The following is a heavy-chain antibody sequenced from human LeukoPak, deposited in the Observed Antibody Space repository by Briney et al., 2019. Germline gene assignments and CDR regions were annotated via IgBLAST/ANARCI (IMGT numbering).Heavy chain of an antibody. D-gene: IGHD2-2*03. V-gene: IGHV4-30-4*01. J-gene: IGHJ4*02. Sequence: SETLSLTCSVSGGSMENYYWSWIRQPPGKGLEWIGYIYYSGSTYYNPSLKSRVTISVDTSKNQFSLKLSSVTAADTAVYYCARGGYCSSTSCLDYWGQGTLVTVSS. CDR2: IYYSGST. CDR3: ARGGYCSSTSCLDY. CDR1: GGSMENYY.